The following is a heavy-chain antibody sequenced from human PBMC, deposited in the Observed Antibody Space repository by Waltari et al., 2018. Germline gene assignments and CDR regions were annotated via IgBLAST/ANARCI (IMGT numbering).Heavy chain of an antibody. J-gene: IGHJ4*02. V-gene: IGHV4-30-4*01. D-gene: IGHD3-22*01. CDR1: GCSISSGASY. Sequence: QVQLQESGPGLVKPSQTLSLTCTFSGCSISSGASYWRWIRQPPGKGLDWIGYIYYRGGTYYNPSLKSRVTRSVDTSKNQFSLKLSSVTAADTAVYYCARGGYYYDSSGSADFDYWGQGTLVTVSS. CDR2: IYYRGGT. CDR3: ARGGYYYDSSGSADFDY.